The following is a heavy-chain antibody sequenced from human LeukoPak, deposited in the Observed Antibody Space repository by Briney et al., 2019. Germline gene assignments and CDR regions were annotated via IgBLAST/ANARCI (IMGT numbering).Heavy chain of an antibody. CDR2: IYYSGST. Sequence: KPSETLSLTCTVSGGSISSYYWSWIRQPPGKGLEWIGYIYYSGSTNYNPSLKSRVTISVDTSKNQFSLKLSSVTAADTAVYYCARGGGYDFWSGYPRRPLYYYYMDVWGKGTTVTVSS. V-gene: IGHV4-59*01. D-gene: IGHD3-3*01. CDR3: ARGGGYDFWSGYPRRPLYYYYMDV. J-gene: IGHJ6*03. CDR1: GGSISSYY.